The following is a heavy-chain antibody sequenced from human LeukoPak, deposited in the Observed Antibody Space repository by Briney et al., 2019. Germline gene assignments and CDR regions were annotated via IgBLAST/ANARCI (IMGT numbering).Heavy chain of an antibody. D-gene: IGHD2-2*01. CDR3: TTDSYCSTTTCYASSNYYYGLDA. V-gene: IGHV3-15*05. CDR1: GFTFSNAW. J-gene: IGHJ6*02. Sequence: GGSLRLSCAASGFTFSNAWMTWVRQAPGKGLEWVGRIYRNADGGTTDYAAPVKGRFTISRDDSKNALYLQMNSLKTEDTAVYYCTTDSYCSTTTCYASSNYYYGLDAWGQGTSVTVSS. CDR2: IYRNADGGTT.